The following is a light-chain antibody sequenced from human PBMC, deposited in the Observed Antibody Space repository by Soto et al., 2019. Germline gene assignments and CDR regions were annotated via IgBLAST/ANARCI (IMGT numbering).Light chain of an antibody. CDR3: QQSYNAPFN. J-gene: IGKJ3*01. V-gene: IGKV1-39*01. Sequence: IQMTQSPSSLSASVGDTVTITCRASQTIDRYLNWFQQKSGQAPKLLMNAASTLRSGVPSRFSASGSGTDFTLTISSLQTEDYATYYCQQSYNAPFNFGLGTKVD. CDR2: AAS. CDR1: QTIDRY.